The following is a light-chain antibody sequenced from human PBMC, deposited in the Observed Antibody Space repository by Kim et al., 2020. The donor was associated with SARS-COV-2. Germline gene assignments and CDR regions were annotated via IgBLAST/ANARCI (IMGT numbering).Light chain of an antibody. CDR2: QDS. CDR1: KLGDKY. V-gene: IGLV3-1*01. CDR3: QAWDSSTAV. J-gene: IGLJ3*02. Sequence: SGYPGQTGSNTCSGDKLGDKYACWYQQKPGQSPVLVIYQDSKRPSGIPERFSGSNSGNTATLTISGTQAMDEADYYCQAWDSSTAVFGGGTKLTVL.